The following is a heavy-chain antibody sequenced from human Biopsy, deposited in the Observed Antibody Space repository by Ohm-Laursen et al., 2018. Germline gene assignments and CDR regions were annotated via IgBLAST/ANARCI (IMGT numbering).Heavy chain of an antibody. CDR3: ARHAPSYSGSYWRYFDL. V-gene: IGHV4-59*08. CDR1: GGSISSYY. Sequence: SETLSLTCTVSGGSISSYYWSWIRQPPGKGLEWIGYIYYTGSTNYNPSLKSRVTISVDTSMNHLSLRLPSLTAADTAVYYCARHAPSYSGSYWRYFDLWGRGTLVTVSS. D-gene: IGHD1-26*01. J-gene: IGHJ2*01. CDR2: IYYTGST.